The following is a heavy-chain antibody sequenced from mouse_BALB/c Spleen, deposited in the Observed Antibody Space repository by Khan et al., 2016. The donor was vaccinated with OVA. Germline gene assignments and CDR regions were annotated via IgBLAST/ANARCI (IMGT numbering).Heavy chain of an antibody. CDR2: ISSGGSYT. J-gene: IGHJ1*01. CDR3: ARQEDGYYVRYFDV. D-gene: IGHD2-3*01. Sequence: EVELVESGGGLVKPGGSLKLSCAASGFTFSSYAMSWVRQTPEKRLEWVATISSGGSYTYYPDSVKGRFTFSRANAKNPLYLQMSRLRSEATAMDYCARQEDGYYVRYFDVWGAGTTVTVSA. V-gene: IGHV5-9-3*01. CDR1: GFTFSSYA.